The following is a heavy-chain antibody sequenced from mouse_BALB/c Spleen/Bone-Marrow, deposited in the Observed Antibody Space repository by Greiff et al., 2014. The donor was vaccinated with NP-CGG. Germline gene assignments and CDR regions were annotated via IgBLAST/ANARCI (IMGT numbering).Heavy chain of an antibody. CDR1: GYTFTSYE. D-gene: IGHD2-1*01. J-gene: IGHJ4*01. V-gene: IGHV1S56*01. Sequence: VQLQQSGPELVKPGASVKISCKASGYTFTSYEINWVKQRPGQGLEWIGWIYPGNGSTKYNEKFKGKATLTADKSSSPAYMQLSSLTSENSAVYFCARNGNYRYAIDYWGQGTLVTVSS. CDR2: IYPGNGST. CDR3: ARNGNYRYAIDY.